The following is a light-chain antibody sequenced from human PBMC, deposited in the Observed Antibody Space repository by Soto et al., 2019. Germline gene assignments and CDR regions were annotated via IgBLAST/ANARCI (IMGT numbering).Light chain of an antibody. Sequence: EIVLTQSPGTLSLSPGERATLSCRASESVGKNYVAWYQQKPGQAPRFLIYGASTRATGIPDRFSGSGSGTDFTLTINRLEPEDFAVYYCHQYATSPRTFGQGTKVEI. J-gene: IGKJ1*01. CDR2: GAS. CDR3: HQYATSPRT. V-gene: IGKV3-20*01. CDR1: ESVGKNY.